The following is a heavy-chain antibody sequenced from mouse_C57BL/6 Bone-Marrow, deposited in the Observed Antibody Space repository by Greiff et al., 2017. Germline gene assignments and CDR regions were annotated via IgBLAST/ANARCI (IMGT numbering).Heavy chain of an antibody. CDR2: IHPNSGST. V-gene: IGHV1-64*01. D-gene: IGHD2-4*01. Sequence: QVQLQQPGAELVKPGASVKLSCKASGYTFTSYWMHWVKQRPGQSLEWIGMIHPNSGSTTYNEKFKSKATLTVDKSSSTAYMQRSSLTSDDSAVYYCACARGEMGLRRQYAYWGQGTLVTVSA. CDR1: GYTFTSYW. J-gene: IGHJ3*01. CDR3: ACARGEMGLRRQYAY.